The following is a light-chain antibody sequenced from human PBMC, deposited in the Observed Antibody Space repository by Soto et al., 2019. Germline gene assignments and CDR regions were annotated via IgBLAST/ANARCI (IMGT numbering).Light chain of an antibody. CDR1: SSDVGGYNY. J-gene: IGLJ2*01. CDR2: EVY. V-gene: IGLV2-8*01. CDR3: SSYAASDSVVV. Sequence: QSALTQPPSASGSPGQSVTISCTGTSSDVGGYNYVSWYQHHPDKAPKLIIYEVYKRPSGVPDRFSGSKYGNTASLTVSGLQAEDEAEYYCSSYAASDSVVVFGGGTKLTVL.